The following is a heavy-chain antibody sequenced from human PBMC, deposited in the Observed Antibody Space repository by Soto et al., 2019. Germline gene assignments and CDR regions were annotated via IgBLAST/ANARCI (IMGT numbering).Heavy chain of an antibody. J-gene: IGHJ6*02. D-gene: IGHD2-2*01. CDR2: INHSGST. CDR1: GGSISSGDYY. V-gene: IGHV4-39*07. CDR3: ARACRHFGRGSAKIGYCSSTSCSYYYYYGMDV. Sequence: SETLSLTCTVSGGSISSGDYYWSWIRQPPGKGLEWIGEINHSGSTNYNPSLKSRVTISVDTSKNQFSLKLSSVTAADTAVYYCARACRHFGRGSAKIGYCSSTSCSYYYYYGMDVWGQGTTVTVSS.